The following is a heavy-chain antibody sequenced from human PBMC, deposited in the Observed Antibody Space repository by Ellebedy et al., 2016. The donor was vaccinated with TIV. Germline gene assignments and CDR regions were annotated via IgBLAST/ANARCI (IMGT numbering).Heavy chain of an antibody. CDR1: GFAFTTYA. V-gene: IGHV3-30-3*01. CDR2: VSYDGSNR. D-gene: IGHD3-10*01. Sequence: PSETLSLTCAASGFAFTTYAMHWVRQAPGKGLEWVAVVSYDGSNRYSTDSVKGRFTISRDNSKSTLYLQMSSLRTEDTAVYYCAKAGYGSGNFYTQNFDSWGQGTLVTVSA. J-gene: IGHJ4*02. CDR3: AKAGYGSGNFYTQNFDS.